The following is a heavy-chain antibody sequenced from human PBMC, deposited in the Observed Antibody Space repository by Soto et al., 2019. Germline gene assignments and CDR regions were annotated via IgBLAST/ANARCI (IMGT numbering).Heavy chain of an antibody. CDR1: GGSFSGYY. Sequence: SETLSLTCAVYGGSFSGYYWSWIRQPPGKGLEWIGEINHSGSTNYNPSLKSRVTISVDTSKNQFSLKLSSVTAADTAVYYCARGRVAARSGNYDYWGQGTLVPVSS. V-gene: IGHV4-34*01. D-gene: IGHD6-6*01. J-gene: IGHJ4*02. CDR3: ARGRVAARSGNYDY. CDR2: INHSGST.